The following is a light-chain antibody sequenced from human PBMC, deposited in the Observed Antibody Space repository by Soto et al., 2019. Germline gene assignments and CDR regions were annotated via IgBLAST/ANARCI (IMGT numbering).Light chain of an antibody. J-gene: IGKJ4*01. Sequence: EIVMTQSPATLSVSQGERATLSCRASQSVSSNLAWYQQKPGQAPRLLIYGASTRATGIPARFSGSGSGTEFTLTISSLQSEDFAVYYCQQYNNWPVTFGGGTKVDIK. V-gene: IGKV3-15*01. CDR1: QSVSSN. CDR2: GAS. CDR3: QQYNNWPVT.